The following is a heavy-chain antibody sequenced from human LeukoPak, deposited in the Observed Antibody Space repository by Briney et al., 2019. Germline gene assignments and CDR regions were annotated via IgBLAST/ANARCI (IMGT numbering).Heavy chain of an antibody. J-gene: IGHJ4*02. CDR3: ARDSIRIAAFDY. CDR2: IYYSGST. CDR1: GGSISSSSYY. D-gene: IGHD6-25*01. Sequence: SETLSLTRTVSGGSISSSSYYWGWIRQPPGKGLEWIGSIYYSGSTYYNPSLKSRVTISVDTSKNQFSLKLSSVTAADTAVYYCARDSIRIAAFDYWGQGTLVTVSS. V-gene: IGHV4-39*07.